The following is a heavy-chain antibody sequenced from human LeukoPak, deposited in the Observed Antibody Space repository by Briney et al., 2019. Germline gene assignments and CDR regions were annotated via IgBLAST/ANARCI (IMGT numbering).Heavy chain of an antibody. CDR2: INHSGST. J-gene: IGHJ4*02. CDR1: GFTFSSFN. CDR3: AIRTHGSGWYPDY. Sequence: GSLRLSCAASGFTFSSFNMNWVRQAPGKGLEWIGEINHSGSTNYNPSLKSRVTISVDTSKNQFSLKLSSVTAADTAVYYCAIRTHGSGWYPDYWGQGTLVTVSS. D-gene: IGHD6-19*01. V-gene: IGHV4-34*08.